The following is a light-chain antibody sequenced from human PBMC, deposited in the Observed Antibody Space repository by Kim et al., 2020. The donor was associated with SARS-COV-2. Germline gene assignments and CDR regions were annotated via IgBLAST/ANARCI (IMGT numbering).Light chain of an antibody. CDR1: QGISSA. CDR2: DAS. CDR3: QQFNNYPFT. Sequence: ASVGDRVTITWRASQGISSALVWYQQKPGKAPKLLIYDASSLESGVPSRFSGSGSGTDFTLTISSLQPEDFATYYCQQFNNYPFTFGGGTKVDIK. V-gene: IGKV1D-13*01. J-gene: IGKJ4*01.